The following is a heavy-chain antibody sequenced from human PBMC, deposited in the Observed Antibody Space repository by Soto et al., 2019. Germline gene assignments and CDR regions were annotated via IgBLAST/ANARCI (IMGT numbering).Heavy chain of an antibody. V-gene: IGHV1-46*01. J-gene: IGHJ4*02. CDR3: ARGFVFGTGYNIDY. CDR2: INPSGGGT. Sequence: GASVKVSCKTSGYTFTNYRIHWVRQAPGQRLEWMGIINPSGGGTIYAQKFQGRITMTRDTSTTTVYMEVSSLRSEDTAVYYCARGFVFGTGYNIDYWGQGTRVTVSS. D-gene: IGHD1-1*01. CDR1: GYTFTNYR.